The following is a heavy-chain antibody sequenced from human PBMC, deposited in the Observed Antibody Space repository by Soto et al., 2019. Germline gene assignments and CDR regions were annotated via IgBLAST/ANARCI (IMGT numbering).Heavy chain of an antibody. D-gene: IGHD1-1*01. CDR3: ARGPWNADFDY. CDR2: IYYTGRT. CDR1: GASINNYY. V-gene: IGHV4-59*01. Sequence: SETLSLTCTVSGASINNYYWSWLRQPPGKGLEWIGYIYYTGRTKYNPSLKTRVTTSVDSSKNQFSLRLNFVTAADTAIYFCARGPWNADFDYWGQG. J-gene: IGHJ4*02.